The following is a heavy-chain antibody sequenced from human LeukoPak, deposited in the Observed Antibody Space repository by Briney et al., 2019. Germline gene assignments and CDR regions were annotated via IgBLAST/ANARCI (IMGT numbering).Heavy chain of an antibody. V-gene: IGHV3-23*01. J-gene: IGHJ5*02. D-gene: IGHD6-13*01. Sequence: GGSLRLSCAASGFTFTDYAMNWVRQSPGKGLEWVSAISGSGGSTYYADSVKGRFTISRDNSKNTLYLQMNSLRAEDTAVYYCAIDPGIAATWGQGTLVTVSS. CDR2: ISGSGGST. CDR1: GFTFTDYA. CDR3: AIDPGIAAT.